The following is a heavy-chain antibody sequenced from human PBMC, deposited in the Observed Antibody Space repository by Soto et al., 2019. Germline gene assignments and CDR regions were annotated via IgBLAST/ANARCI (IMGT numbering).Heavy chain of an antibody. CDR1: GFTFSSYG. CDR3: ARDPGLLYSYGHNWFDP. D-gene: IGHD5-18*01. V-gene: IGHV3-30-3*01. Sequence: VRPLRLPCTASGFTFSSYGRRCVRQAPGKGLEWVAVISYDGSNKYYADSVKGRFTISRDNSKNTLYLQMNSLRAEDTAVYYCARDPGLLYSYGHNWFDPWGQGTLVTVSS. CDR2: ISYDGSNK. J-gene: IGHJ5*02.